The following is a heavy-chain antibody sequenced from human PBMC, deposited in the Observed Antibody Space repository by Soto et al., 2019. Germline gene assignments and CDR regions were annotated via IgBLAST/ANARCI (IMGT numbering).Heavy chain of an antibody. D-gene: IGHD1-1*01. V-gene: IGHV3-72*01. Sequence: EVQLVESGGGLVQPGGSLRLSCAASGFIFDNHYMDWVRQAPGKGPEWVGRIRTKVNSYTTEYAASVKGRFTISRDDSKNSLYLQMNSLKTEDTAVYYCADVGSPYGMDVWGQGTTVTVSS. CDR1: GFIFDNHY. J-gene: IGHJ6*02. CDR2: IRTKVNSYTT. CDR3: ADVGSPYGMDV.